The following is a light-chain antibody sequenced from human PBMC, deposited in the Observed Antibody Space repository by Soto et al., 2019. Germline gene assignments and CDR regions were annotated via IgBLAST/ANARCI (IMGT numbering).Light chain of an antibody. CDR2: EVS. CDR3: SSYAGGNNPYV. CDR1: SSDVGGYNY. J-gene: IGLJ1*01. V-gene: IGLV2-8*01. Sequence: QSALTQPPSASGSPGQSVTISCTGTSSDVGGYNYVSWYQQHPGKAPKLMIYEVSERPSGVPDRFSGSKSGNTASLTVSGLQAEDEVDYYCSSYAGGNNPYVFGTGTKLTVL.